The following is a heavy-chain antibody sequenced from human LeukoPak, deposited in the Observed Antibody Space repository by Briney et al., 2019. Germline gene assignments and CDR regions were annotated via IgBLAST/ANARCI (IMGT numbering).Heavy chain of an antibody. Sequence: PETLSLTCTVSGGSISSYYWSWIRQPPGKGLEWIGYIYYSGSTNYNPSLKSRVTISVDTSKNQFSLKLSSVTAADTAVYYCARELGGSYRGVYDYWGQGTLVTVSS. CDR3: ARELGGSYRGVYDY. J-gene: IGHJ4*02. CDR1: GGSISSYY. D-gene: IGHD1-26*01. CDR2: IYYSGST. V-gene: IGHV4-59*01.